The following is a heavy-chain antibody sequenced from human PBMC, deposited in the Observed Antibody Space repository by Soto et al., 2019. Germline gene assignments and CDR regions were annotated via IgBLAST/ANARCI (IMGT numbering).Heavy chain of an antibody. CDR1: GFTFSNYW. CDR3: ARGPDGYNFFY. D-gene: IGHD1-1*01. V-gene: IGHV3-74*01. CDR2: INGDGSRT. Sequence: EVQLVEAGGGLIQPGESLSLSCAASGFTFSNYWMHWIRQVPGKGLMWVSRINGDGSRTYYADFVKGRFTMSRDNAKNTVFRQMNSLRGEDTAVYYCARGPDGYNFFYWGRGTLVTVSS. J-gene: IGHJ4*02.